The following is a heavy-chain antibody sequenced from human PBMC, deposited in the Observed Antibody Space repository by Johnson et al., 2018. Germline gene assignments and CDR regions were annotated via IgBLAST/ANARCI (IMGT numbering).Heavy chain of an antibody. D-gene: IGHD3-22*01. CDR3: AKPYYFDTSGYYV. CDR1: GFTFSSYA. CDR2: ISGSGGST. J-gene: IGHJ4*02. V-gene: IGHV3-23*04. Sequence: VQLVESGGGLVQPGGSLRLSCAASGFTFSSYAMSWVRQAPGKGLEWVSSISGSGGSTYYADSVKGRFTISRDNSKNTLYLQMNSLRVEYTAVYYCAKPYYFDTSGYYVWGQGTLVTVSS.